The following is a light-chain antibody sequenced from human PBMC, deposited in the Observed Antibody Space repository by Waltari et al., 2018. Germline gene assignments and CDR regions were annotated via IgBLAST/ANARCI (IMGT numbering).Light chain of an antibody. CDR2: EAS. Sequence: EKVMTQSPAKLSVSPGEVVTLSCRASQSVATNLAWYQQRPGQAPRLLIYEASSRASGIPARFSGSGSGTEFTLTISGLQSEDCAIYYCQQYNDWYSFGQGTKLAIK. CDR1: QSVATN. CDR3: QQYNDWYS. V-gene: IGKV3-15*01. J-gene: IGKJ2*03.